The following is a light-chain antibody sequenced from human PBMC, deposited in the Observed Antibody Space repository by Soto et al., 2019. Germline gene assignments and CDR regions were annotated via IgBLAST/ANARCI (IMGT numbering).Light chain of an antibody. CDR2: EVI. Sequence: QSVLTQVAPVSGSPGQSITISCTGTSSDVGTFNLVSWYQQHPGKAPRLMIYEVIKRPSGVSNRFSGSKSGNTASLTISGLQAEDEADYYCCSYAGSSVYVFGTGTKVTVL. CDR1: SSDVGTFNL. CDR3: CSYAGSSVYV. V-gene: IGLV2-23*02. J-gene: IGLJ1*01.